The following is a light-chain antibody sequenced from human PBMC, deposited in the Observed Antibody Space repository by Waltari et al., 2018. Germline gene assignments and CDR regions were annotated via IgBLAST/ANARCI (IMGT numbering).Light chain of an antibody. CDR3: QQDNSYSLLT. CDR2: KAS. J-gene: IGKJ4*01. Sequence: DIQMTQSPSTLSASVGDRFTITCRASESISNWLAWYQQKPGKAPKLLLYKASTLESGVPSRCSGSGSGTEFTLTISSLQPDDFATYYCQQDNSYSLLTCGGGTKVEIK. V-gene: IGKV1-5*03. CDR1: ESISNW.